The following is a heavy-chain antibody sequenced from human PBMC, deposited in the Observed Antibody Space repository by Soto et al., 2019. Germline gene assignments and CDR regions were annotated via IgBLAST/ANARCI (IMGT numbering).Heavy chain of an antibody. V-gene: IGHV4-39*01. CDR3: ARHSTKFELEPNWFDP. Sequence: QLQLQESGPGLVKPSETLSLTCTVSGGSISSSSYYWGWIRQPPGKGLEWIGSIYYSGSTYYNPSLKSRVTISVDTSKNQFSLKLSSVTAADTAVYYCARHSTKFELEPNWFDPWGQGTLVTVSS. CDR2: IYYSGST. D-gene: IGHD1-1*01. J-gene: IGHJ5*02. CDR1: GGSISSSSYY.